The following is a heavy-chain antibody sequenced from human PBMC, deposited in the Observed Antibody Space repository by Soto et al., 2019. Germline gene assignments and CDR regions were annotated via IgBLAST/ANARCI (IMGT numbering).Heavy chain of an antibody. J-gene: IGHJ6*02. CDR3: TRGGTSQNSSCWHMDV. Sequence: EVQLVQSGGGLVQPGGSLRLSCAASGFTFSDHYMDWVRQAPGKGLEWVGRGRNKANSYTTEYAASVKGRFTVSRXDXNXXLYLKLNSLKAEDTAVYYCTRGGTSQNSSCWHMDVWGQGTTVTVSS. CDR2: GRNKANSYTT. D-gene: IGHD2-15*01. V-gene: IGHV3-72*01. CDR1: GFTFSDHY.